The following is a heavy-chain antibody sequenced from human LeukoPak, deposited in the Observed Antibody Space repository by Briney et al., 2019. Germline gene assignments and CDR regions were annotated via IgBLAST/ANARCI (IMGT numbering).Heavy chain of an antibody. J-gene: IGHJ4*02. V-gene: IGHV1-46*01. CDR2: INPSGGST. Sequence: ASVKVSCKASGYTFTSYYMHWVRQAPGQGLEWMGIINPSGGSTSYAQKFQGRVTMTRDTSTSTVYMELSSLRSEDTAVYYCARVAGITIFGVAYFDYWGQGTLATVSS. D-gene: IGHD3-3*01. CDR1: GYTFTSYY. CDR3: ARVAGITIFGVAYFDY.